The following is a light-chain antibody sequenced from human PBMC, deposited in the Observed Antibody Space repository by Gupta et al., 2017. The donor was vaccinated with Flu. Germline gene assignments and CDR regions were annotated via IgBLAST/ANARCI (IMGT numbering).Light chain of an antibody. V-gene: IGLV2-14*01. CDR1: SSDVDGYNY. CDR3: NSYTSSSARV. Sequence: QSALTQSASLTGSLAQSVTISCPGPSSDVDGYNYVYWYQQHPDKAPKLMIYEVSYRPSGVSNRFSGSKSGNTASLAISGLQAEDEADYYCNSYTSSSARVFGTGTKVTVL. CDR2: EVS. J-gene: IGLJ1*01.